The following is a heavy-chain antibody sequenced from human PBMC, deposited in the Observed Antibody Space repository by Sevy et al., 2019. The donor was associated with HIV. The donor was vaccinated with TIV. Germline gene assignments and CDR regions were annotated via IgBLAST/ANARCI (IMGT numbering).Heavy chain of an antibody. CDR3: ARDHFYDYVWGSYRPDAFDI. CDR1: GFTFSSYS. CDR2: ISSSSSTI. J-gene: IGHJ3*02. V-gene: IGHV3-48*02. Sequence: GGSLRLSCAASGFTFSSYSMNWVRQAPGKGLEWVSYISSSSSTIYYADSVKGRFTISRDNAKNSLYLQMNSLRDEDTAAYYCARDHFYDYVWGSYRPDAFDIWGQGTMVTVSS. D-gene: IGHD3-16*02.